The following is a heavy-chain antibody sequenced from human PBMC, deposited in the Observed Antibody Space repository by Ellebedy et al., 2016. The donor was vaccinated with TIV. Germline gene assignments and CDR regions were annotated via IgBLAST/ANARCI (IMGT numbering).Heavy chain of an antibody. CDR2: ISTGSSDI. CDR3: AVSARAPAY. V-gene: IGHV3-11*01. Sequence: GGSLRLSCAASGFTFSDSYMTWIRQAPGKGLEWISYISTGSSDISYADSVKGRFTISRDNAKNSLYLQMNSLRAEDTAVYYCAVSARAPAYWGQGTLVIVSS. J-gene: IGHJ4*02. CDR1: GFTFSDSY.